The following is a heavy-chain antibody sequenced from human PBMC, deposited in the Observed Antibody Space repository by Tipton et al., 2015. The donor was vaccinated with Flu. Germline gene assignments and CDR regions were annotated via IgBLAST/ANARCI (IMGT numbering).Heavy chain of an antibody. CDR3: ARHRRSTLAH. CDR2: ILGNGNT. V-gene: IGHV4-31*03. CDR1: GASLSGGGYY. J-gene: IGHJ4*02. Sequence: TLSLTCTVSGASLSGGGYYWSWIRQYPGKGLEWIGHILGNGNTFYKPSLKSRFTLSLDTSKTQFSLNVTSVTAADTAVYYCARHRRSTLAHWGQGVLVTVSS.